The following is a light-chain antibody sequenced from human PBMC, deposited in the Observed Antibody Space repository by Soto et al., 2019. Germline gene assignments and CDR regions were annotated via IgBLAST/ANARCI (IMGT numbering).Light chain of an antibody. CDR3: QQYSYPPMT. V-gene: IGKV3-20*01. CDR1: HSLTSSY. Sequence: EIVLTQSPCTLSFSPGETATLSCRASHSLTSSYLAWYQQRPGQAPSLLIYGVSSRATGIPDRFSGSGSGTDSTLTIGVLAEEDSAVYCRQQYSYPPMTFGQGTRLEIK. J-gene: IGKJ5*01. CDR2: GVS.